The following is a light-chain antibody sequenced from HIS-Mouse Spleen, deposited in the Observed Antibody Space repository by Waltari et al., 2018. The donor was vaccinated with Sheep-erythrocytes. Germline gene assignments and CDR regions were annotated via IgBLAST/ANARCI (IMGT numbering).Light chain of an antibody. CDR3: CSYAGSSTPWV. CDR2: DRS. CDR1: SSDVGSYNL. Sequence: QSALTQPASVSGSPGQSITISCTGTSSDVGSYNLVPWYQQHPGKAPKPMIYDRSKRPSGVSNRFSGSKSGNTASLTIAGLQAEDEADYYCCSYAGSSTPWVFGGGTKLTVL. J-gene: IGLJ3*02. V-gene: IGLV2-23*01.